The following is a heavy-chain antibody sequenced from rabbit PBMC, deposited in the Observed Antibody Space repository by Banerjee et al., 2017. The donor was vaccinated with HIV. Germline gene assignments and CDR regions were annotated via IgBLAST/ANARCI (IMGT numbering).Heavy chain of an antibody. Sequence: QLLEESGGDLVKPGASLTLTCTASGFSFSSNAMCWVRQAPGKGLEWIACIYAGSSGSTYYASWAKGRFTISKTSSTTVTLQMTSLTAADTATYFCARDGDATDNVRYYFDLWGQGTLVTVS. CDR2: IYAGSSGST. CDR3: ARDGDATDNVRYYFDL. CDR1: GFSFSSNA. V-gene: IGHV1S40*01. D-gene: IGHD6-1*01. J-gene: IGHJ4*01.